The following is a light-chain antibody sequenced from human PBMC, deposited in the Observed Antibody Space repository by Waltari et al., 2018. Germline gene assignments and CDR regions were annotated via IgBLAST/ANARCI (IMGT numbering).Light chain of an antibody. Sequence: EIVLTQSPGSLSLSPGERATHPCRASQSVSSSHLAWFQQKPGQAPRLLIYGAASSTDGSPDRCSGSRGGTDFTLTISRLVPEDFAVYYCQQYGSSHLYTFGQGTKLEIK. CDR3: QQYGSSHLYT. V-gene: IGKV3-20*01. J-gene: IGKJ2*01. CDR2: GAA. CDR1: QSVSSSH.